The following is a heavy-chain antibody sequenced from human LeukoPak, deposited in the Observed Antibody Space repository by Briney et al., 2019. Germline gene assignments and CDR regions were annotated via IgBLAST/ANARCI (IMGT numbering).Heavy chain of an antibody. Sequence: SETLSLTCTVSGGSISSSYSYWGWIRQPPGKGLEWIGNIYYSGSTYYNPSLKSRVTISIDTSKNHFSLKLNSVTAADTAVYYCAKPSNYYGSATDAFDFWGQGTMVTVSS. CDR2: IYYSGST. CDR3: AKPSNYYGSATDAFDF. CDR1: GGSISSSYSY. D-gene: IGHD3-10*01. V-gene: IGHV4-39*07. J-gene: IGHJ3*01.